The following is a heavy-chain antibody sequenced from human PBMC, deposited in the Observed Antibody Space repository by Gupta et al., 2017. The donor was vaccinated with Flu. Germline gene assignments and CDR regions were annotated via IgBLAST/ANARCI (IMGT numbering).Heavy chain of an antibody. D-gene: IGHD2-21*02. CDR2: IWYDGSNK. J-gene: IGHJ3*02. CDR1: GFTFSSYR. CDR3: ARDSWVTYCGGDCYGTPRPNDAFDI. V-gene: IGHV3-33*01. Sequence: QVQLVESGGGVVQPGRSLRLSCAASGFTFSSYRMHWVRQAPGKGLEWVAVIWYDGSNKYYADSVKGRLNISRDKSKNTLYLQMNSLRAEDTAVYYCARDSWVTYCGGDCYGTPRPNDAFDIGGQGTMVTVYS.